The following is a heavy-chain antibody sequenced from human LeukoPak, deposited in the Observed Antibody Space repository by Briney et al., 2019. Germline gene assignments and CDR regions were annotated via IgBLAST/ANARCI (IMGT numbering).Heavy chain of an antibody. CDR3: AKDLSGSYSVLGY. D-gene: IGHD1-26*01. J-gene: IGHJ4*02. V-gene: IGHV3-48*03. CDR1: GFIFSSYE. CDR2: ISSSGFNI. Sequence: GGSLRLSCAASGFIFSSYEMNWVRQAPGKGLEWISYISSSGFNIYYADSVKGRFTISRDNAKNSLYLQMNSLRAEDTALYYCAKDLSGSYSVLGYWGQGTLVTVSS.